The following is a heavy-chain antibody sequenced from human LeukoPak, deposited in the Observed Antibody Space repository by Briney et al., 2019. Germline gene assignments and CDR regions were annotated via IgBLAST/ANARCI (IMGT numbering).Heavy chain of an antibody. Sequence: GASAKVSCKASGYTFTGYYMHWVRQAPGQGLEWMGRINPNSGGTNYAQKFQGRVTMTRDTSISTAYMRLSRLRSDDTAVYYCAREQTLRNSGWYGHAFDIWGQGTMVTVSS. V-gene: IGHV1-2*06. CDR1: GYTFTGYY. J-gene: IGHJ3*02. CDR2: INPNSGGT. CDR3: AREQTLRNSGWYGHAFDI. D-gene: IGHD6-19*01.